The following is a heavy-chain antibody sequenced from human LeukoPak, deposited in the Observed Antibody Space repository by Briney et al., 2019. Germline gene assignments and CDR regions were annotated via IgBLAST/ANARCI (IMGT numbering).Heavy chain of an antibody. J-gene: IGHJ4*02. CDR2: INHSGST. CDR3: ARRSYSSSWYY. Sequence: SETLSLTCAVYGGSFSGYYWSWIRQPPGKGLEWIGEINHSGSTNYNPSLKSRVTISVDTPKNQFSLKLSSVTAADTAVYYCARRSYSSSWYYWGQGTLVTVSS. CDR1: GGSFSGYY. V-gene: IGHV4-34*01. D-gene: IGHD6-13*01.